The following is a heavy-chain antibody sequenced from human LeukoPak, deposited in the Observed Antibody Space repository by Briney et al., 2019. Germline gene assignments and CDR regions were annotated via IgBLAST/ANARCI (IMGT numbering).Heavy chain of an antibody. CDR2: ISSSSSYI. Sequence: GGSLRLSCAASGFTISSYSMNWVRQAPGKGLEWVSSISSSSSYIYYADSVKGRFTISRDNAKNSLYLQMNSLRAEDTAVYYCARGWGFGQLVAYWGQGTLVTVSS. CDR3: ARGWGFGQLVAY. CDR1: GFTISSYS. D-gene: IGHD6-6*01. J-gene: IGHJ4*02. V-gene: IGHV3-21*01.